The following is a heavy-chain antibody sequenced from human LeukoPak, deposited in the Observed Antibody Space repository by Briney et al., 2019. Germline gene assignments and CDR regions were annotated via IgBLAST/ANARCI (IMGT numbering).Heavy chain of an antibody. J-gene: IGHJ6*02. CDR3: ARGPRFIAVAANSLLRAGMDV. CDR1: GGSFSGYY. CDR2: INHSGST. V-gene: IGHV4-34*01. Sequence: SETLSLTCAAYGGSFSGYYWSWIRQPPGKGLEWIGEINHSGSTNYNPSLKSRVTISVDTSKNQFSLKLSSVTAADTAVYYCARGPRFIAVAANSLLRAGMDVWGQGTTVTVSS. D-gene: IGHD6-19*01.